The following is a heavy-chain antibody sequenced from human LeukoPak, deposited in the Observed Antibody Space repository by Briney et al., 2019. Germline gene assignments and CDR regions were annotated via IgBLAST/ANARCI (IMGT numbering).Heavy chain of an antibody. CDR3: ARINGRI. J-gene: IGHJ4*02. D-gene: IGHD2-8*01. V-gene: IGHV4-39*07. Sequence: PSETLSLTCRVTGGSITSNPYYWGWIRQTPGKGLEWIGSISFDGNSYYDPSLKSRVTVSRDTSKNQFSLKVNSVTAADTAVYYCARINGRIWGQGTLVTVSS. CDR1: GGSITSNPYY. CDR2: ISFDGNS.